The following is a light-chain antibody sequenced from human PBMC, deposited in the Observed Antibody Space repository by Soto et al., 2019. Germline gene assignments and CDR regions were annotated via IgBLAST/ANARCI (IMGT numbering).Light chain of an antibody. J-gene: IGKJ4*01. Sequence: EIVLTQSPDTLSLSPGERATLSCRASQRVGSVLAWYQQKPGQAPRLVIYDASKRATGIPARFSGSGSGTDFTLTINSLEPEDFAVYYCQQHNIPLTFGGGTKVDIK. CDR3: QQHNIPLT. CDR2: DAS. CDR1: QRVGSV. V-gene: IGKV3-11*01.